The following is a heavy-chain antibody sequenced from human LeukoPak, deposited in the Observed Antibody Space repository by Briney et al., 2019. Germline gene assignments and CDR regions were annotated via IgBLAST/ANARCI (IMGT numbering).Heavy chain of an antibody. V-gene: IGHV4-59*12. CDR1: GGSISTYY. CDR2: IYHSGST. CDR3: ARGDGYSGYDWKYYFDY. Sequence: SETLSLTCTVSGGSISTYYWSWIRQPPGKGLEWIGEIYHSGSTNYNPSLKSRVTISVDTSKNQFSLKLSSVTAADTAVYYCARGDGYSGYDWKYYFDYWGQGTLVTVSS. J-gene: IGHJ4*02. D-gene: IGHD5-12*01.